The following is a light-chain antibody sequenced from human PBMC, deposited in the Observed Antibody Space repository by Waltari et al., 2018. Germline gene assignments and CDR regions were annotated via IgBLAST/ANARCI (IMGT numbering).Light chain of an antibody. V-gene: IGKV2-30*01. CDR2: KVS. Sequence: DAELTQSPLSLPVTLGQPASITCRSSQSLVYSDVTTSLNWFHQRPGQSPRRLIYKVSDRDSGVPDRFSGSGSGIDFTLKISSVEAEDVGVYYCLQGTHWPYTFGQGTKLEIK. CDR3: LQGTHWPYT. J-gene: IGKJ2*01. CDR1: QSLVYSDVTTS.